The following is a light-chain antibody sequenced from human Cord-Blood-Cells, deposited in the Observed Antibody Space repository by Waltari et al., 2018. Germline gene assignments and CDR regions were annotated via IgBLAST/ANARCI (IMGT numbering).Light chain of an antibody. CDR1: SSDVGGYND. V-gene: IGLV2-14*01. Sequence: QSALTQPASVSGSPGQSITISCTGTSSDVGGYNDVSCYQQHPGKAPKLMIYDVSNGPSGVSNRFSGSKSGNTASLTISGLQAEDEADYYCSSYTSSSTLYVFGTGTKVTVL. CDR3: SSYTSSSTLYV. CDR2: DVS. J-gene: IGLJ1*01.